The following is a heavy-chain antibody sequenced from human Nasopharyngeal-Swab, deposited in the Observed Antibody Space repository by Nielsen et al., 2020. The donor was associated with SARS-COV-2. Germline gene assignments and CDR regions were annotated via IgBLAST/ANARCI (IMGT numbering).Heavy chain of an antibody. J-gene: IGHJ3*02. CDR1: GFTFSSYS. V-gene: IGHV3-21*01. Sequence: GESLKISCAASGFTFSSYSMNWVRQAPGKGLERVSSISSSSSYIYYADSVKGRFTISRDNAKNSLYLQMNSLRAEDTAVYYCAREAGDAFDIWGQGTMVTVSS. CDR3: AREAGDAFDI. CDR2: ISSSSSYI.